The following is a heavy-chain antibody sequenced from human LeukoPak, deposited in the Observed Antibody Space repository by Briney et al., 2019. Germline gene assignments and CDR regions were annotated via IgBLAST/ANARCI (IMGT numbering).Heavy chain of an antibody. D-gene: IGHD6-19*01. CDR2: ISIPTFT. J-gene: IGHJ1*01. Sequence: GGSLRLSCAASGFTFRDYSMAWVRQVPGGGLEWVSAISIPTFTLYADPVRGRFIISRDNSKNTLYLQMNNLRAADTAVYYCVKERDRGIDVADDFGLWGQGTLVTVSS. V-gene: IGHV3-23*01. CDR1: GFTFRDYS. CDR3: VKERDRGIDVADDFGL.